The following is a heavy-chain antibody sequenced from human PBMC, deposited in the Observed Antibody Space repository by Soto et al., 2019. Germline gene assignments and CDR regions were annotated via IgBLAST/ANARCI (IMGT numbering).Heavy chain of an antibody. CDR2: INSDGSST. CDR3: ARANGDYRLDY. Sequence: EVPLVESGGGLVQPGGSLRLSCAASGFTFSTYWMHWVRQAPGKGLMWVSRINSDGSSTNYADSVKGRFTISRDNAKNTLYLQMNSLRAEDRAVYYCARANGDYRLDYWGQGIVVTVSS. D-gene: IGHD4-17*01. J-gene: IGHJ4*02. CDR1: GFTFSTYW. V-gene: IGHV3-74*01.